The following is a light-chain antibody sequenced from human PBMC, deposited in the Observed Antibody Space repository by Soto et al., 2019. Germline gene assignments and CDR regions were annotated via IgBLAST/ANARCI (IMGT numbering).Light chain of an antibody. CDR3: QSYDPTLNVV. V-gene: IGLV1-40*01. CDR1: NSNVGGGYD. CDR2: ANN. J-gene: IGLJ2*01. Sequence: QSVLTQPPSVSGAPGQTVTISCTGSNSNVGGGYDVHWYQQLPGSAPKLLIYANNNRPSGVPDRFSGSKSGTSASLAITGLQAEDVADYYCQSYDPTLNVVFGGGTKLTVL.